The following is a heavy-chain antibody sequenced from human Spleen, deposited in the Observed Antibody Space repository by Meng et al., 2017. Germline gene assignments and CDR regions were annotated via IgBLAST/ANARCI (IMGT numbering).Heavy chain of an antibody. CDR1: GFSFSSYA. Sequence: GESLKISCAASGFSFSSYAMSWVRRAPGKGLEWLAALSGGGFTTYYADSVKGRFTISRHNSKNTLYLQMNSLRAEDTAVYYCAKSAVAGVYWGQGTLVTVSS. V-gene: IGHV3-23*01. CDR2: LSGGGFTT. CDR3: AKSAVAGVY. J-gene: IGHJ4*02. D-gene: IGHD6-19*01.